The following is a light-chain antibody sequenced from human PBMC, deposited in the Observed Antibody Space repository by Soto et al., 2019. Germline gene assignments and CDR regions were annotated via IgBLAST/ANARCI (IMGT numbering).Light chain of an antibody. Sequence: DIQVTQSPSSLSASVEDRVTITCRASQNIFTYLNWYQQRPGKAPNLLIYAASNLQSGVPSRFSGSGSGTDFTLTISSLQPEDFAIYYCQHSYSSPTFGQGTKLEIK. J-gene: IGKJ2*01. CDR3: QHSYSSPT. CDR2: AAS. V-gene: IGKV1-39*01. CDR1: QNIFTY.